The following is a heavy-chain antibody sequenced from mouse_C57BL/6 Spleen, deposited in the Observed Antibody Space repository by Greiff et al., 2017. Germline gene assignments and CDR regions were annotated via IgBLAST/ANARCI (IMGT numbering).Heavy chain of an antibody. Sequence: VQLQQSGAELVKPGASVKLSCKASGYTFTEYTIHWVKQRSGQGLEWIGWVYPGSGSIKYNEKFKDKATLTADKSSSTVYMELSRLTSEDSAVYFCARHEDYYGSSYWYAMDYWGQGTSVTVSA. V-gene: IGHV1-62-2*01. CDR3: ARHEDYYGSSYWYAMDY. CDR1: GYTFTEYT. D-gene: IGHD1-1*01. J-gene: IGHJ4*01. CDR2: VYPGSGSI.